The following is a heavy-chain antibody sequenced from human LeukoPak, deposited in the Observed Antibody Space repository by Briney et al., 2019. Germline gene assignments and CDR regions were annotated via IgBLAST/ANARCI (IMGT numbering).Heavy chain of an antibody. J-gene: IGHJ4*02. Sequence: SETLSLTCAVYGGSFSGYYWSWIRQPPGKGLEWIGEINHSGSTNYNPSLKSRVTISVDTSKNQFSLKLSSVTAADTAVYYCARLAYCSGGSCSPYFGYFDYWGQGILVTVSS. D-gene: IGHD2-15*01. V-gene: IGHV4-34*01. CDR1: GGSFSGYY. CDR3: ARLAYCSGGSCSPYFGYFDY. CDR2: INHSGST.